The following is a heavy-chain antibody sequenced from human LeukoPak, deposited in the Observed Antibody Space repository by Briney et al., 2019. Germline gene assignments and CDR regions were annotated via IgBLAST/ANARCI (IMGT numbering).Heavy chain of an antibody. V-gene: IGHV3-48*02. CDR3: ARGPVTTFDY. D-gene: IGHD4-17*01. Sequence: GGSLRLSCAVSGFTFGSYSMNWVRQAPGKGLEWVSYISSSSSTIYYADSVKGRFTISRDNAKNSLYLQMNSLRDEDAAVYYCARGPVTTFDYWGQGTLVTVSS. CDR2: ISSSSSTI. J-gene: IGHJ4*02. CDR1: GFTFGSYS.